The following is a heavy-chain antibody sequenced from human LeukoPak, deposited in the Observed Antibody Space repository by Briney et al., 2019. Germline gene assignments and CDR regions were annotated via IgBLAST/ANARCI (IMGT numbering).Heavy chain of an antibody. Sequence: GGSLRLSCAASGFTFSSYTMNWVRQAPGKGLEWVSGISGSGGRTYYADSVKGRFTISRDNSKNTLYLQMNSLRAEDTAIYYCAKDLRYCGGDCYSADAFDIWGQGTMVTVS. CDR3: AKDLRYCGGDCYSADAFDI. CDR2: ISGSGGRT. CDR1: GFTFSSYT. D-gene: IGHD2-21*01. J-gene: IGHJ3*02. V-gene: IGHV3-23*01.